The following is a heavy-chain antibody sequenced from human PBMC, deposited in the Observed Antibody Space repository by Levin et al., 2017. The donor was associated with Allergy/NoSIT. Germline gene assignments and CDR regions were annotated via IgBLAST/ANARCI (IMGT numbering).Heavy chain of an antibody. CDR2: ISSNSRYI. Sequence: GESLKISCVAFGFTFKNHSMIWVRQAPGQGLEWVSSISSNSRYIHYAENLEGRLTISRDDAKNSLSLRLDSLTAADTAVYYCAKMGDSRSTAGYYFDNWGPGTLVTVSS. D-gene: IGHD3-16*02. CDR3: AKMGDSRSTAGYYFDN. V-gene: IGHV3-21*01. CDR1: GFTFKNHS. J-gene: IGHJ4*02.